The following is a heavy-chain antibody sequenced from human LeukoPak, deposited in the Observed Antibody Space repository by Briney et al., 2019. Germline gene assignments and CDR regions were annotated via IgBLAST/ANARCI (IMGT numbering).Heavy chain of an antibody. CDR2: LTNSGGAT. V-gene: IGHV3-23*01. Sequence: PGGSLRLSCAVSGFTFSHYAMSWVRQAPGTGREWVGSLTNSGGATYYADSVRGRLTISRDNYNSTLYLHLSVLKDEDRAVYSCACIYGHNSGRWRDPWGEGTLVTVSS. CDR1: GFTFSHYA. J-gene: IGHJ5*02. D-gene: IGHD1-1*01. CDR3: ACIYGHNSGRWRDP.